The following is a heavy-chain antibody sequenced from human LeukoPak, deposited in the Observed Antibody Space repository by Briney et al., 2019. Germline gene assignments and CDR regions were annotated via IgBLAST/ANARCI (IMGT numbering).Heavy chain of an antibody. V-gene: IGHV1-46*01. D-gene: IGHD1-26*01. Sequence: ASVTVSCTASGYTFTNYALHWVRQAPGQRLEWMGIINPSGGNINYAQKFQGRVTMTRDTSTSTVYMELSSLRSEDTAVYYCARFAYSGSYLNYWGQGTLVTVSS. J-gene: IGHJ4*02. CDR2: INPSGGNI. CDR1: GYTFTNYA. CDR3: ARFAYSGSYLNY.